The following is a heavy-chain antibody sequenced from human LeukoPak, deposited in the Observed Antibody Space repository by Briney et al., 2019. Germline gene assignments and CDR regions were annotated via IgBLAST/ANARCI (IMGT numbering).Heavy chain of an antibody. D-gene: IGHD3-22*01. CDR1: GFTFSNYA. CDR2: ISYDAGSQ. Sequence: GRSLRLSCAASGFTFSNYAMHWVRQAPGKGLQWVAGISYDAGSQFHADSVEGRFTISRDNSKSTLYLQMNSLRAEDTAVYFCARDYSAGYFYFDYWGQGTLVTVSS. CDR3: ARDYSAGYFYFDY. J-gene: IGHJ4*02. V-gene: IGHV3-30*01.